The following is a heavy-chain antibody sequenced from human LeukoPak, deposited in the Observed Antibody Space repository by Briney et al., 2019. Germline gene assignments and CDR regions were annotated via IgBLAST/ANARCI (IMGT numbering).Heavy chain of an antibody. D-gene: IGHD5-18*01. Sequence: SETLSLTCTVSSGSMNYYYWSWIRQSAGRGLEWIGRIYTNGTTDYNPSLESRVSMSVDTSKSQFSLNLSSLSAADTAVYYCAKVLTAMTEFDYWGQGTLVTVSS. CDR2: IYTNGTT. CDR1: SGSMNYYY. V-gene: IGHV4-4*07. J-gene: IGHJ4*02. CDR3: AKVLTAMTEFDY.